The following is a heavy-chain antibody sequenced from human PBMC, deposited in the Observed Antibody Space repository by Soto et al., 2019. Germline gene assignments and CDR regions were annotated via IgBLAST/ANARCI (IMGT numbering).Heavy chain of an antibody. V-gene: IGHV4-39*01. Sequence: SGTLSLTCTVSGGSISSSGYYWGWIRQPPGKGLEWIGSIYYSGSTYYNPSLKSRVTISVDTSKNQFSLKLSSVTAADTAVYYCARWFYYDILTGSYYYYYYGMDVWGQGTTVTVSS. D-gene: IGHD3-9*01. J-gene: IGHJ6*02. CDR3: ARWFYYDILTGSYYYYYYGMDV. CDR2: IYYSGST. CDR1: GGSISSSGYY.